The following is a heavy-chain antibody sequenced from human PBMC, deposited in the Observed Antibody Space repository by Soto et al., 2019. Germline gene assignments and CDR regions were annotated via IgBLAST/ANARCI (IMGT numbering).Heavy chain of an antibody. CDR1: GYTFATYF. D-gene: IGHD4-17*01. CDR3: ARLYSDYGDNQPVDY. CDR2: INPRDGYV. V-gene: IGHV1-46*01. J-gene: IGHJ4*02. Sequence: QVQLVQSGAEVKKPGASVKVSCKASGYTFATYFMHWVRQAPGQGLEWMGIINPRDGYVNYAQRFQGGVTMTRDTSTSTFYMEMTGLRSEDTAVYYCARLYSDYGDNQPVDYWGRGTLVTVSS.